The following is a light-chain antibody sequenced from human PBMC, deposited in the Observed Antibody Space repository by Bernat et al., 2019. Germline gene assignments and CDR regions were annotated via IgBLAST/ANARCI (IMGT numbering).Light chain of an antibody. CDR1: SSNIGSNI. J-gene: IGLJ3*02. CDR3: AAWDDSLNGWV. CDR2: SNN. V-gene: IGLV1-44*01. Sequence: QSVLTQPPSASGTPGQRVTISCSGSSSNIGSNIVNWYQQLPGTAPKLLIYSNNQRPSGVPARFSGSKSGTSASLAISGLQSDDEADYYCAAWDDSLNGWVFGGGTKLTVL.